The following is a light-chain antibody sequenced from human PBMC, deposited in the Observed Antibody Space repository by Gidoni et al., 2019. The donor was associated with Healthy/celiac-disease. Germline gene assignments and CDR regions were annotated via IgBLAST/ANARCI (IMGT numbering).Light chain of an antibody. CDR3: QQYDNLPLT. Sequence: DIQLTQSPSSLSASVGDSVTITCQASQDSNNYLNCYQQKPVKAPKLLLYDASNLKTGVPSRFSGSGYGTDFTFTIISLQPEDIATYYCQQYDNLPLTFGGGTKVEIK. V-gene: IGKV1-33*01. CDR1: QDSNNY. J-gene: IGKJ4*01. CDR2: DAS.